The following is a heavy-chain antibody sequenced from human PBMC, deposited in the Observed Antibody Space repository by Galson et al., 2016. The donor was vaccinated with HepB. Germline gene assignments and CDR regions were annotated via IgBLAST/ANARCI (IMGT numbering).Heavy chain of an antibody. CDR1: GFTFSTYP. J-gene: IGHJ4*02. CDR3: VKYVGLDGFDY. V-gene: IGHV3-23*01. Sequence: SLRLSCAASGFTFSTYPMGWVRQAPGKGPEWVSGINAGGNNRYYSDSVKGRFAISRDNSKNTLYLQLGNLRGEDTAVYYCVKYVGLDGFDYWGQGTLVIVSS. CDR2: INAGGNNR. D-gene: IGHD3/OR15-3a*01.